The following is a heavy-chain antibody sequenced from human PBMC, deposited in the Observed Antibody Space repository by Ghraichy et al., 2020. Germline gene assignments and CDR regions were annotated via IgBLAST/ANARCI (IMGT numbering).Heavy chain of an antibody. D-gene: IGHD5-12*01. CDR1: GFTFSSYA. J-gene: IGHJ4*02. CDR3: AKELRGYSGYDKGGEDY. Sequence: GGSLRLSCAASGFTFSSYAMSWVRQAPGKGLEWVSAISGSGGSTYYADSVKGRFTISRDNSKNTLYLQMNSLRAEDTAVYYCAKELRGYSGYDKGGEDYWGQGTLVTVSS. CDR2: ISGSGGST. V-gene: IGHV3-23*01.